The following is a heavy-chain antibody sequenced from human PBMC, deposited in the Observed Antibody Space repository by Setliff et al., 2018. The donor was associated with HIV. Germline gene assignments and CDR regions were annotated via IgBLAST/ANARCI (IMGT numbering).Heavy chain of an antibody. CDR2: INHGGNT. Sequence: PSETLSLTCVVYGGSFSDYYWSWIRQRPGKGLEWIGEINHGGNTTYNPSLKSRGTMSVDTTKNQFSLKLNTVTAADTATYYCLLDVPLILRTSPPLWGQGTPVTVSS. V-gene: IGHV4-34*01. J-gene: IGHJ4*02. D-gene: IGHD1-7*01. CDR3: LLDVPLILRTSPPL. CDR1: GGSFSDYY.